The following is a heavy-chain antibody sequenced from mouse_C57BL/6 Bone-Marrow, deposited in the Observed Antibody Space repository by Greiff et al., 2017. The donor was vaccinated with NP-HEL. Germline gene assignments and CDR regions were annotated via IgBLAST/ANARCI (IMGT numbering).Heavy chain of an antibody. CDR2: ISYDGSN. V-gene: IGHV3-6*01. CDR3: ARAGGPPYYFDY. D-gene: IGHD1-1*02. J-gene: IGHJ2*01. Sequence: EVQLVESGPGLVKPSQSLSLTCSVTGYSITSGYYWNWIRQFPGNKLEWMGYISYDGSNNYNPSLKNRISITRDTSKNQFFLKLNSVTTEDTATYYCARAGGPPYYFDYGGQGTTLTVSS. CDR1: GYSITSGYY.